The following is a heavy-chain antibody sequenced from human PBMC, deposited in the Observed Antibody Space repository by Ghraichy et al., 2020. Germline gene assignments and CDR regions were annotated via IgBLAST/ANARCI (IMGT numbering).Heavy chain of an antibody. CDR2: ITYSDGTT. CDR3: ARGTPGYCTGGSCYSGYWYFDL. Sequence: LSLTCAASGFSFANYGMRWVRQAPGKGLEWVSAITYSDGTTYYADSVKGRFTISRDNSKNTLFLQLDSLRAEDTALYHCARGTPGYCTGGSCYSGYWYFDLWGRGTLVTVSS. D-gene: IGHD2-15*01. CDR1: GFSFANYG. J-gene: IGHJ2*01. V-gene: IGHV3-23*01.